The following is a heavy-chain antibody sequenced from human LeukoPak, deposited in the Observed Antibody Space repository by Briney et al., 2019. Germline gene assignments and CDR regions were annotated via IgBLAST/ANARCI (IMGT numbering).Heavy chain of an antibody. Sequence: SQTLSLTCSVSGGSISSGSYYWSWIRQPAGKGLEWIGRIHTSGSTNYNPSLKSRVTISVDTSKHQFSLKLSSVTAADTAVYYCARAPGQGATFFDYWGQGTLVTVSA. V-gene: IGHV4-61*02. CDR3: ARAPGQGATFFDY. J-gene: IGHJ4*02. CDR2: IHTSGST. D-gene: IGHD1-26*01. CDR1: GGSISSGSYY.